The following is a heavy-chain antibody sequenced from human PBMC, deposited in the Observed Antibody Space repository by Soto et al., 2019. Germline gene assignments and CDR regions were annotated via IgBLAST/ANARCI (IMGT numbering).Heavy chain of an antibody. V-gene: IGHV3-21*01. CDR1: GFTFSIYT. D-gene: IGHD1-1*01. Sequence: GGSLRLSCAASGFTFSIYTMNWVRQAPGKGLEWVSSISGRSSYIYYADSVKGRFTVSRDNAKNSLFLQMNSLRVEDTAVYYCATSASPGYYLDKWGQRAPVTVSS. J-gene: IGHJ4*02. CDR2: ISGRSSYI. CDR3: ATSASPGYYLDK.